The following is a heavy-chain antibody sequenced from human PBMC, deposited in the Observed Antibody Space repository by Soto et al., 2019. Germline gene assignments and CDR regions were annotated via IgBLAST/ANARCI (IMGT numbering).Heavy chain of an antibody. J-gene: IGHJ5*02. CDR2: MHYSGIA. Sequence: QVQLQESGPGLVKPSQTLSLTCTVSGGSISSGAYYWSWIRQHSEKGLEWMGYMHYSGIAYYNPSLTTRVTISVDTSKNQFSLKLSSVTAADTAVYYCARYYFDNSGYSNWFDPWGRGTLVTVSS. D-gene: IGHD3-22*01. CDR1: GGSISSGAYY. CDR3: ARYYFDNSGYSNWFDP. V-gene: IGHV4-31*03.